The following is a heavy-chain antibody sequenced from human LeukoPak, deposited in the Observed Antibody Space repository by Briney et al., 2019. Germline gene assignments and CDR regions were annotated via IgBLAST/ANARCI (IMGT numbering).Heavy chain of an antibody. CDR1: GFTFSSYS. CDR3: AKEMRIAVAGTGAFDI. V-gene: IGHV3-21*01. D-gene: IGHD6-19*01. J-gene: IGHJ3*02. CDR2: ISSSSSYI. Sequence: PGGSLRLSCAASGFTFSSYSMNWVRQAPGKGLEWVSSISSSSSYIYYADSVKGRFTISRDNAKNSLYLQMNSLRAEDTAVYYCAKEMRIAVAGTGAFDIWGQGTMVTVSS.